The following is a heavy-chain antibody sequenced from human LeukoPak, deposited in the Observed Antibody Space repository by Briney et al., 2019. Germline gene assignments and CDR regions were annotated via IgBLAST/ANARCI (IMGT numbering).Heavy chain of an antibody. CDR3: ARETGDDSSGFYDGFDP. V-gene: IGHV1-8*01. Sequence: ASVKVSCKASGYTFTSYDINWVRQATGQGLEWMGWMNPNSGNTGYAQKFQGRVTMTRNTSISTAYMELSSLRSEDTAVYYCARETGDDSSGFYDGFDPWGQGTLVTVSS. D-gene: IGHD6-19*01. J-gene: IGHJ5*02. CDR2: MNPNSGNT. CDR1: GYTFTSYD.